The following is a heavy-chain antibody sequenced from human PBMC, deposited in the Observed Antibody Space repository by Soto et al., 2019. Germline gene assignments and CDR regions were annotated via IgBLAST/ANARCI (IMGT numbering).Heavy chain of an antibody. CDR3: ARDHTYYYGSGSYYREYYYYYYGMDV. Sequence: PGGSLRLSCASSGLTFSSYSMNLVRQAPGKGLEWVSSISSSSSYIYYADSVKGRFTISRDNAKNSLYLQMNSLRAEDTAVYYCARDHTYYYGSGSYYREYYYYYYGMDVWGQGTTVTVSS. V-gene: IGHV3-21*01. J-gene: IGHJ6*02. D-gene: IGHD3-10*01. CDR2: ISSSSSYI. CDR1: GLTFSSYS.